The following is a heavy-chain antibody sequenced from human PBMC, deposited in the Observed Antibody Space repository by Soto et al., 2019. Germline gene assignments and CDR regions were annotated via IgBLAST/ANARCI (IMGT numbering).Heavy chain of an antibody. Sequence: QLVQSGGEVKKPGASVKVSCKASGYTFTDYAISWVRQAPGQGLEWMGWISASIGHTNYAQDFQGRVTMTTQSPTSTAYMEVRSLRSADTAVYYCARGSYCSGGTCTNWFDPWGQGTLVTVSP. V-gene: IGHV1-18*01. J-gene: IGHJ5*02. D-gene: IGHD2-15*01. CDR3: ARGSYCSGGTCTNWFDP. CDR2: ISASIGHT. CDR1: GYTFTDYA.